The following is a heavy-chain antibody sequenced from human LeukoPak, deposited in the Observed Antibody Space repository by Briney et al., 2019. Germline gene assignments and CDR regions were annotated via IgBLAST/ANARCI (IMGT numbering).Heavy chain of an antibody. CDR1: GYTFTGYY. CDR2: INPNSGGT. J-gene: IGHJ5*02. D-gene: IGHD4-17*01. V-gene: IGHV1-2*04. Sequence: ASVKVSCQASGYTFTGYYMHWVRQAPGQGLVWRGWINPNSGGTNYAQKFQGWVPVTRETSISTAYMELSRLRSDNAAVYYCERERGDYAGVWFDPWGQGNLVTGSS. CDR3: ERERGDYAGVWFDP.